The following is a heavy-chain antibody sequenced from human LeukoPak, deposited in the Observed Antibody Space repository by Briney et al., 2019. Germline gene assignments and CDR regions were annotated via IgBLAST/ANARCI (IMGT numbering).Heavy chain of an antibody. Sequence: ASVKVSCKASGYTFTSYDINWVRQATGRGLEWMGWMNPNSGNTGYAQKFQGRVTMTRNTSISTAYMELSGLRSEDTAVYYCARVGTRGPWFDPWGQGTLVTVSS. J-gene: IGHJ5*02. CDR2: MNPNSGNT. CDR3: ARVGTRGPWFDP. V-gene: IGHV1-8*01. CDR1: GYTFTSYD. D-gene: IGHD7-27*01.